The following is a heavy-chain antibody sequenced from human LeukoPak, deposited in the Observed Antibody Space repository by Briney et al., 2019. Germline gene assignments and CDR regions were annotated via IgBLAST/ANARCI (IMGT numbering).Heavy chain of an antibody. D-gene: IGHD2-2*01. V-gene: IGHV3-21*01. CDR3: AREVWGGYCSSTSCS. J-gene: IGHJ5*02. CDR2: ISSSSSYI. CDR1: GFTFSSYS. Sequence: GGSLRLSCAASGFTFSSYSMNWVRQAPGKGLEWVSSISSSSSYIYYADSVKGRFTISRDNAKNSLYLQMNSLRAEDTAVYYCAREVWGGYCSSTSCSWGQGTLVTVPS.